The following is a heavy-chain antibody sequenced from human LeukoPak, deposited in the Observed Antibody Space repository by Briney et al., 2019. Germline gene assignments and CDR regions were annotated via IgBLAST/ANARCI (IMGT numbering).Heavy chain of an antibody. CDR2: MNPNSGNT. CDR3: ARARLLRYFDWLSYTPYYYYYMDV. V-gene: IGHV1-8*01. J-gene: IGHJ6*03. D-gene: IGHD3-9*01. CDR1: GYTFTSYD. Sequence: ASVKVSCKASGYTFTSYDINWVRQATGQGLEWMGWMNPNSGNTGYAQKFQGRVTMTRNTSISTAYMELSSLRSEDTAVYYCARARLLRYFDWLSYTPYYYYYMDVWGKGTTVTISS.